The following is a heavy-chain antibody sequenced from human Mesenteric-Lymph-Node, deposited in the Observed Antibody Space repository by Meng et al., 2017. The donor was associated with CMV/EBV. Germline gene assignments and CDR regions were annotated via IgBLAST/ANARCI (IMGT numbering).Heavy chain of an antibody. V-gene: IGHV1-46*01. Sequence: ASVKVSCKASGYTFTGYYMHWVRQAPGQGLEWMGIINPSGGSTSYAQKFQGRVTMTRDTSTSTVYMELSSLRSEDTAVYYCARDPPGRSSWTGGVGGGWFDPWDQGTLVTVS. CDR3: ARDPPGRSSWTGGVGGGWFDP. D-gene: IGHD6-13*01. CDR2: INPSGGST. J-gene: IGHJ5*02. CDR1: GYTFTGYY.